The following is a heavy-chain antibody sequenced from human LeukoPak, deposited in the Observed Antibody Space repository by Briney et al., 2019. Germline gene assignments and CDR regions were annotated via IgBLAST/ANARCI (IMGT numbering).Heavy chain of an antibody. J-gene: IGHJ6*04. CDR3: ARPGVELLDV. CDR2: VNPSGGST. CDR1: GYTFTSYY. V-gene: IGHV1-46*01. D-gene: IGHD3-10*01. Sequence: ASVKVSCKASGYTFTSYYMHWVRQAPGQGLEWMGIVNPSGGSTSYAQNFQGRVTMTRDMSTSTVYMDLSSLRSEDRAVYYCARPGVELLDVWGKGTTVTVST.